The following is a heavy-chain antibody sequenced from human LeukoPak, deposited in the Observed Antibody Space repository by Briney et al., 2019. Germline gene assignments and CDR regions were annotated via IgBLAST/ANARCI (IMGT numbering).Heavy chain of an antibody. CDR1: GLTFSSYG. CDR2: ISYEGSNE. J-gene: IGHJ4*02. V-gene: IGHV3-30*18. CDR3: AKDGKEYYSDSSGFSDY. Sequence: GGSLRLSCVASGLTFSSYGMHWVRQAPGKGLEWVAVISYEGSNEFYADSVKGRFTVSRDNSKKTLNLQMNSLRVEDTAVYYCAKDGKEYYSDSSGFSDYWGQGTLVTVSS. D-gene: IGHD3-22*01.